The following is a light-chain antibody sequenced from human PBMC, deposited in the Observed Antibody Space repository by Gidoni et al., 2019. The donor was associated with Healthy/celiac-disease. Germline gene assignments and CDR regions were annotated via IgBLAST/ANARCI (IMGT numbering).Light chain of an antibody. V-gene: IGKV3-11*01. J-gene: IGKJ1*01. CDR2: DAS. CDR3: QQRSNWPWT. Sequence: EIVLPQSPATLSLSPGERATLSCRASPSVSSYLAWYQQKPGQAPRRLIYDASNRATGIPARFSGSGAGTDFTLTISSLEPEDFAVYYCQQRSNWPWTFGQGTKVEIK. CDR1: PSVSSY.